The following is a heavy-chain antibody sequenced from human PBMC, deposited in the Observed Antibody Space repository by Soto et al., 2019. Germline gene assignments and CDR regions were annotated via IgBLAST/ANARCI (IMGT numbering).Heavy chain of an antibody. V-gene: IGHV3-23*05. D-gene: IGHD2-21*02. J-gene: IGHJ4*02. CDR1: GFAFSNCA. CDR3: TKDVTGDIGADF. Sequence: PGGSLRLSCAASGFAFSNCAMSWVRQAPGKGLEWVSTIKTSGDTTFYADPVKGRFTTSRDYSKNTLYLQMNSLRAEDTATYYCTKDVTGDIGADFWGQGTPVTVSS. CDR2: IKTSGDTT.